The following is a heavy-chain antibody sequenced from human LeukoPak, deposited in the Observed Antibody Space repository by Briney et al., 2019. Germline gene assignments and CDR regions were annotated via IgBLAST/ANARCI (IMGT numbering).Heavy chain of an antibody. Sequence: GSLRLSCAASGFTFSNAWMSWVRQAPGKGLEWVGRSKSKTDGETTDYAAPVKGRFTISRDDSKNTLYLQMNSLKTEDTAVYYCTTGVGYYGSGSSKTAKNDYWGQGTLVTVSS. CDR3: TTGVGYYGSGSSKTAKNDY. CDR1: GFTFSNAW. V-gene: IGHV3-15*01. CDR2: SKSKTDGETT. J-gene: IGHJ4*02. D-gene: IGHD3-10*01.